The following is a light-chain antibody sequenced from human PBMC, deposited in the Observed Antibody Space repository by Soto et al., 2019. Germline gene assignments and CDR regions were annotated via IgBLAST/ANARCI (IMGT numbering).Light chain of an antibody. CDR2: DAS. CDR3: QQRTNWPRT. Sequence: EGVLTQSPGTLSLSPGERATLSCRASQSVSSSYLAWYQQKPGQAPRLLIYDASTRATGIPARFSGSGSGTDFTLTIASLEPEDFAVYYCQQRTNWPRTFGQGTKVDIK. J-gene: IGKJ1*01. CDR1: QSVSSSY. V-gene: IGKV3D-20*02.